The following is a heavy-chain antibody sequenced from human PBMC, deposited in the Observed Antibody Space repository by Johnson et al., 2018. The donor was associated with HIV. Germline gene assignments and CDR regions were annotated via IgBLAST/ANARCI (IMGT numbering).Heavy chain of an antibody. D-gene: IGHD4-17*01. Sequence: VQLVESGGGVVRPGGSLRLSCAASGFTFDDHDMSWVRQAPGKGLEWVSLINTGGSTYYADSVKGRFPISRDNSKNTLYLQMNSLRAEDTALYYCAKTTGRTTIFGAFDIWGQGTMVTVSS. CDR3: AKTTGRTTIFGAFDI. CDR1: GFTFDDHD. J-gene: IGHJ3*02. CDR2: INTGGST. V-gene: IGHV3-66*01.